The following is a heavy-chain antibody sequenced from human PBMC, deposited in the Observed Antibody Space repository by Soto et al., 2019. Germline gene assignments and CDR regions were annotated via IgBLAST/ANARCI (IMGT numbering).Heavy chain of an antibody. Sequence: SETLSLTCTVSGGSIRSYSWSWIRQPPGKGLEWIGYIFYSGSTNYNPSLKSRVTISVDTSKNQFFLRLSSVTAADTAVYYCARVGYHFWSGYTSYYMDFWGKGTMVTVSS. V-gene: IGHV4-59*08. J-gene: IGHJ6*03. CDR3: ARVGYHFWSGYTSYYMDF. CDR1: GGSIRSYS. CDR2: IFYSGST. D-gene: IGHD3-3*01.